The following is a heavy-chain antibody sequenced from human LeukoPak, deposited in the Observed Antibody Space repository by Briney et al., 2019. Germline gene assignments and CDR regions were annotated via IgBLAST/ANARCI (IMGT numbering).Heavy chain of an antibody. V-gene: IGHV4-59*08. Sequence: PSETLSLTCTVSGGSISSYYWSWIRQPPGKGLEWIGYIYYSGSTNYNPSLKSRVTISVDTSKNQFSLKLSSVTAADTAVYYCARRLGGTSTGFDYWGQGTLVTVSS. J-gene: IGHJ4*02. CDR3: ARRLGGTSTGFDY. D-gene: IGHD2-2*01. CDR1: GGSISSYY. CDR2: IYYSGST.